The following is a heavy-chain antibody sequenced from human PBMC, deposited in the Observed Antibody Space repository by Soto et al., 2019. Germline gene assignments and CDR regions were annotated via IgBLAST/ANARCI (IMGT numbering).Heavy chain of an antibody. J-gene: IGHJ4*02. V-gene: IGHV3-53*01. D-gene: IGHD3-22*01. CDR3: ARSSYYYDSSAAAWYFDY. Sequence: PGGSLRLSCAASGFTVSSNYMSWVRQAPGKWLEWVSVIYSGGSTYYADSVKGRFTISRDNSKNTLYLQMNSLRAEDTAVYYCARSSYYYDSSAAAWYFDYWGQGXLVTVYS. CDR1: GFTVSSNY. CDR2: IYSGGST.